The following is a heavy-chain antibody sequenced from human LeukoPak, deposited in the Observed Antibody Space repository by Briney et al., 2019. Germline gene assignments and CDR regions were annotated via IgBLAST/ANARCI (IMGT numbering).Heavy chain of an antibody. J-gene: IGHJ6*03. D-gene: IGHD2-2*01. CDR1: RFTFSSYS. Sequence: GGSLRLSCAASRFTFSSYSMDWVRQAPGKGLEWVSSISSSSSYIYYADSVKGRFIISSDNAKNSLYLQMNSLRAEDTAVYYCAREKEGYCSRTSCYLDYYYYYMDVGRKGTTVTISS. CDR2: ISSSSSYI. CDR3: AREKEGYCSRTSCYLDYYYYYMDV. V-gene: IGHV3-21*01.